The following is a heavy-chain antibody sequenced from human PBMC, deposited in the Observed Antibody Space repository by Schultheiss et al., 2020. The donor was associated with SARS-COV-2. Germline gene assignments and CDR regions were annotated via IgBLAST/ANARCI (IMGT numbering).Heavy chain of an antibody. D-gene: IGHD3-10*01. CDR2: IYYSGST. J-gene: IGHJ6*02. V-gene: IGHV4-30-4*01. CDR1: GGSISSGDYY. CDR3: ARDKGVTMVRGGTGGVLDYYGMDV. Sequence: SQTLSLTCTVSGGSISSGDYYWSWIRQPPGKGLEWIGYIYYSGSTYYNPSLKSRVTISVDTSKNQFSLKLSSVTAADTAVYYCARDKGVTMVRGGTGGVLDYYGMDVWGQGTTVTVSS.